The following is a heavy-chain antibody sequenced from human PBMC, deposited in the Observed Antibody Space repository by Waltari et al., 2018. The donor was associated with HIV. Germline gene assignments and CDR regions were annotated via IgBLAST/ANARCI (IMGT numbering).Heavy chain of an antibody. CDR2: IWYDGSNK. Sequence: QVQLVESGGGVVQPGRSLRLSCAASGFTFSSYGMHWVRQAPGKGLEGVAVIWYDGSNKYYGDSVNGRLTISRDNSKNTLYLQMNSLRAEDTAVYYCARDNLGEYYYGSGSGNWFDPWGQGTLVTVSS. CDR3: ARDNLGEYYYGSGSGNWFDP. V-gene: IGHV3-33*01. J-gene: IGHJ5*02. CDR1: GFTFSSYG. D-gene: IGHD3-10*01.